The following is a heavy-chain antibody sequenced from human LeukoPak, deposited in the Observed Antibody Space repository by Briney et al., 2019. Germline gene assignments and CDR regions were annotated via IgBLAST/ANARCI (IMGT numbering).Heavy chain of an antibody. J-gene: IGHJ4*02. CDR1: GDSFIRHT. CDR2: ISSSGSPI. V-gene: IGHV3-48*01. D-gene: IGHD2-21*02. CDR3: AKEAPSIVVVTAIQVY. Sequence: GGSLRLSCVGSGDSFIRHTMIWVRRAPGKGREWIAYISSSGSPIYYADSVKGRFTVPRDNARTSLFLHMNSLRAEDTAVYYCAKEAPSIVVVTAIQVYWGQGTLVTVSS.